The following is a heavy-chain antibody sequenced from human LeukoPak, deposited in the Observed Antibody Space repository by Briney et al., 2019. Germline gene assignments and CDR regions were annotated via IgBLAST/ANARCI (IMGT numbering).Heavy chain of an antibody. V-gene: IGHV4-61*05. J-gene: IGHJ4*02. Sequence: SETLSLTCTVSGGSISSSSYYWGWIRQPPGKGLEWIGYIYYSGSTNYNPSLKSRVTISVDTSKNQFSLKLSSVTAADTAVYYCASTSSMVTSLDYWGQGTLVTVSS. D-gene: IGHD5-18*01. CDR2: IYYSGST. CDR3: ASTSSMVTSLDY. CDR1: GGSISSSSYY.